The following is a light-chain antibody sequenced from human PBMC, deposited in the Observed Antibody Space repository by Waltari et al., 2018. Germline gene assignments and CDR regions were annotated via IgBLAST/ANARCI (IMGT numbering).Light chain of an antibody. J-gene: IGKJ2*01. V-gene: IGKV3-20*01. CDR3: QQYGSSPRT. CDR1: QGVSSSY. CDR2: GAS. Sequence: EIVLTQSPGTLSLSPGERVTLSCRASQGVSSSYLAWYQQNTGPDPRLLIYGASSRATGIPDRFSGSGSGTDFTLTISRLEPEDFAVYYCQQYGSSPRTFGQGTKLEIK.